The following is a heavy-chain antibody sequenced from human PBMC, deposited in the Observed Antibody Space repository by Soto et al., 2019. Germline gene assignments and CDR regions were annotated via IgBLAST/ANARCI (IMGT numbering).Heavy chain of an antibody. CDR1: GFTSSSYA. J-gene: IGHJ4*02. Sequence: GGSLRLSCAASGFTSSSYAMSWVRQAPGKGLEWVSAISGSGGSTYYADSVKGRFTISRDNSKNTLYLQMNSLRAEDTAVYYCAKSWWLAVAGTGRAEFDYWGQGTLVTVSS. CDR3: AKSWWLAVAGTGRAEFDY. CDR2: ISGSGGST. D-gene: IGHD6-19*01. V-gene: IGHV3-23*01.